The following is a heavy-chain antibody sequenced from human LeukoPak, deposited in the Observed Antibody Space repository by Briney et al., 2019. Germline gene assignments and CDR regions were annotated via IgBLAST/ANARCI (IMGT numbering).Heavy chain of an antibody. D-gene: IGHD2-15*01. CDR1: GYTFTGYY. Sequence: ASVKVSCKASGYTFTGYYMHWVRQAPGQGLEWMGIINPSGGSTSYAQKFQGRVTMTRDMSTSTVYMELSSLRSEDTAVYYCARPNPGYCSGGSCYSMDYWGQGTLVTVSS. J-gene: IGHJ4*02. CDR2: INPSGGST. CDR3: ARPNPGYCSGGSCYSMDY. V-gene: IGHV1-46*01.